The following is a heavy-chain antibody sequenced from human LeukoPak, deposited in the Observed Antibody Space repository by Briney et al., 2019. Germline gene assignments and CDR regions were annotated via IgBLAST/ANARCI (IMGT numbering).Heavy chain of an antibody. J-gene: IGHJ4*02. Sequence: SETLSLTCSVSGGSISSSSYYWGWIRQPPGKGLEWIGSIYYSGSTYYNPSLKSRVTISVDTSQNQFSLKLSSVTAADTAVYYCARGRQYSGYSDWGQGTLVTVSS. CDR1: GGSISSSSYY. V-gene: IGHV4-39*07. CDR2: IYYSGST. D-gene: IGHD5-12*01. CDR3: ARGRQYSGYSD.